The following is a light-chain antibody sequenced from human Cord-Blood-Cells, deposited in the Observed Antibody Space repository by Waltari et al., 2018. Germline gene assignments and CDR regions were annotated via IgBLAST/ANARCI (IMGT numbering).Light chain of an antibody. CDR1: QSVSSY. J-gene: IGKJ4*01. Sequence: EIVLPQSPATLSLSPGERATLSCRASQSVSSYLAWYQQKPGQPPRLLIYDASNRATGIPARFSGSGSGTDFTLTISSLEPEDFAVYYCQQRSNWPLLTFGGGTKVEIK. V-gene: IGKV3-11*01. CDR2: DAS. CDR3: QQRSNWPLLT.